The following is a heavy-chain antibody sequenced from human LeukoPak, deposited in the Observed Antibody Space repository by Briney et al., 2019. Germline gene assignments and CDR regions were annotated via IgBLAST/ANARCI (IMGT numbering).Heavy chain of an antibody. CDR1: GGSISTYY. Sequence: SETLSLTCTVSGGSISTYYWTWIRQPPGKGLESIGYIYYSGKTYYNPSLKSRATISVDTSKNQFSLKLSSVTAADTAVYYCARLDGSSSWYYGLDVWGQGTTVTVSS. J-gene: IGHJ6*02. CDR3: ARLDGSSSWYYGLDV. D-gene: IGHD6-6*01. V-gene: IGHV4-59*13. CDR2: IYYSGKT.